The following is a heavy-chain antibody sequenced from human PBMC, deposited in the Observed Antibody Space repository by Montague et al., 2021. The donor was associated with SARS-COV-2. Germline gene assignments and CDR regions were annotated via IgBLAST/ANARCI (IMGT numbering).Heavy chain of an antibody. J-gene: IGHJ4*02. CDR1: GGSITDSNYY. D-gene: IGHD6-13*01. CDR3: ARHWGIAAAGN. Sequence: SETLSLTCSVSGGSITDSNYYWGCIRQSPGKGLEWIGAINYSGTTYYNPSLKSRVTISLDTAKNQFSLKMTSVTAADTAVYYCARHWGIAAAGNWGQGTLVTVSS. CDR2: INYSGTT. V-gene: IGHV4-39*01.